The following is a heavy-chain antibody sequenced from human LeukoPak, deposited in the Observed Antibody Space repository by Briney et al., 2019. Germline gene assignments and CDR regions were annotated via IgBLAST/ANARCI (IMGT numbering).Heavy chain of an antibody. CDR2: IGIAGDP. CDR3: ARGTSYRYDY. D-gene: IGHD1-26*01. J-gene: IGHJ4*02. Sequence: PGGSLRLSCAASGFTFSSYDMHWVRQTTGQGLEWVSAIGIAGDPYYPGSVKGRFTISRENAKNSLCLQMNSLRAGDTAVYYCARGTSYRYDYWGQGTLVTVSS. CDR1: GFTFSSYD. V-gene: IGHV3-13*05.